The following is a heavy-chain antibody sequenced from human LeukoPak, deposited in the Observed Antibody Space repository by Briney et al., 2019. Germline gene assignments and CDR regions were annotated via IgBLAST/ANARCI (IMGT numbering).Heavy chain of an antibody. Sequence: GASVKVSCKASGYTFTGYYMHWVRQAPGQGLEWMGWINPSSGGTNYAQKFQGRVTMTRDTSISTAYMELSRLRSDDTAVYYCARVAVHDYGDYFGYWGQGTLVTVSS. CDR2: INPSSGGT. CDR1: GYTFTGYY. J-gene: IGHJ4*02. CDR3: ARVAVHDYGDYFGY. D-gene: IGHD4-17*01. V-gene: IGHV1-2*02.